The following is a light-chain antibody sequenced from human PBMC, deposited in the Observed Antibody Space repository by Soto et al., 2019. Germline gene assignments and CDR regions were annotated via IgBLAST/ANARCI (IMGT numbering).Light chain of an antibody. CDR1: SSDVGGYNY. J-gene: IGLJ2*01. V-gene: IGLV2-14*03. CDR3: SSYTSSSTVL. Sequence: QSALTQPASVSGSPGQSITISCTGTSSDVGGYNYVSWYKHHPGKAPKLMIYDVSYRPSGVSNRFSGSKSGNTASLTISGLQAEDEADYYCSSYTSSSTVLFGGGTKLTVL. CDR2: DVS.